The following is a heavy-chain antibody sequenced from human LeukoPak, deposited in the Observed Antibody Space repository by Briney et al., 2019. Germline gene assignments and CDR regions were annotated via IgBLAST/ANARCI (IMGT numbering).Heavy chain of an antibody. CDR2: MNPNSGNT. J-gene: IGHJ6*03. V-gene: IGHV1-8*01. CDR3: ARGITGTLSQYYYYYYMDV. CDR1: GYTFTSYD. D-gene: IGHD1-7*01. Sequence: ASVKVSCKASGYTFTSYDINWVRQAPGQGLEWMGWMNPNSGNTGYAQKFQGRVTMTRNTSISTAYMELSSLRSEDTAVYYCARGITGTLSQYYYYYYMDVWGKGTTVTVSS.